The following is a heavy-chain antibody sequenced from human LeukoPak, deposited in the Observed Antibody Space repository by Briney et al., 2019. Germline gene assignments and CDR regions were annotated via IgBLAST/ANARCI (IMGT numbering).Heavy chain of an antibody. Sequence: PGGSLILSCAASGFTVSSNYMSSVRQAPGKGVEWVSVIYSGGSTYYADSVKGRFTISRVNSKNTLYLQLNNLGAEDTAVYYCARGGPAAGRFDYWGQGTLVTVSS. CDR2: IYSGGST. D-gene: IGHD6-13*01. CDR1: GFTVSSNY. V-gene: IGHV3-66*01. CDR3: ARGGPAAGRFDY. J-gene: IGHJ4*02.